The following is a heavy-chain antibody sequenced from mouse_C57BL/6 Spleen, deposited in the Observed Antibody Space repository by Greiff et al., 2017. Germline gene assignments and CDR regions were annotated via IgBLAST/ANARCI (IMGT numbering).Heavy chain of an antibody. D-gene: IGHD3-2*01. V-gene: IGHV1-63*01. Sequence: QVQLKQSGAELVRPGTSVKMSCKASGYTFTNYWIGWAKQRPGHGLEWIGDIYPGGGYTNYNEKFKGKATLTADKSSSTAYMQFSSLTSEDSAIYYCARDDSSGYDYWGQGTTLTVSS. J-gene: IGHJ2*01. CDR2: IYPGGGYT. CDR3: ARDDSSGYDY. CDR1: GYTFTNYW.